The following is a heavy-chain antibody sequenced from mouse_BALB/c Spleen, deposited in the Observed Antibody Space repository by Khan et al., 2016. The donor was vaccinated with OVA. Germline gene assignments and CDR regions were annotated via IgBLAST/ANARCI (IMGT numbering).Heavy chain of an antibody. V-gene: IGHV2-6-4*01. CDR2: IWGGGST. CDR3: ARAYYRYDGYYAMDY. Sequence: QVQLKQSGPGLVAPSQSQSITCTVSGFSLSRYNIHWVRQPPGKGLEWLGMIWGGGSTDYNSDLKSRLSISKDNSKGQVFLKMHSLQTDDTAMYYCARAYYRYDGYYAMDYWGQGTSVTVSS. J-gene: IGHJ4*01. D-gene: IGHD2-14*01. CDR1: GFSLSRYN.